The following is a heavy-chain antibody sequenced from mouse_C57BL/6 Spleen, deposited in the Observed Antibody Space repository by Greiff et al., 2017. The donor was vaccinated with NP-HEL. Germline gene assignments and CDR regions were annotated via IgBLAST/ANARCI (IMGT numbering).Heavy chain of an antibody. CDR3: APHYYGSSLDY. D-gene: IGHD1-1*01. CDR2: INPNNGGT. CDR1: GYTFTDYN. Sequence: VHVKQSGPELVKPGASVKMSCKASGYTFTDYNMHWVKQSHGKSLEWIGYINPNNGGTSYNQKFKGKATLTVNKSSSTAYMELRSLTSEDSAVYYCAPHYYGSSLDYWGQGTTLTVSS. J-gene: IGHJ2*01. V-gene: IGHV1-22*01.